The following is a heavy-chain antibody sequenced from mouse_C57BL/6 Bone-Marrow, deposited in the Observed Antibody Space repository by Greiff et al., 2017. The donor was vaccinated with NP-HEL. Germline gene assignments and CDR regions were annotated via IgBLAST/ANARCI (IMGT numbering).Heavy chain of an antibody. Sequence: QVQLQQSGPELVKPGASVKLSCKASGYTFTSYDINWVKQRPGQGLEWIGWIYPRDGSTKYNEKFKGKATLTVDTSSSTAYMELHSLTSEDSAVYFCARGGGSSYPAWFAYWGQGTLVIVSA. CDR3: ARGGGSSYPAWFAY. V-gene: IGHV1-85*01. J-gene: IGHJ3*01. CDR1: GYTFTSYD. D-gene: IGHD1-1*01. CDR2: IYPRDGST.